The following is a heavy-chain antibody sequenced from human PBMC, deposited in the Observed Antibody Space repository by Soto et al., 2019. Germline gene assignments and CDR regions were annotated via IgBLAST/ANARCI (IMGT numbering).Heavy chain of an antibody. D-gene: IGHD3-3*01. V-gene: IGHV4-34*01. CDR2: INHSGST. Sequence: SETLSLTCAVYGGSFSGYYWSWIRQPPGKGLEWIGEINHSGSTNYNPSLKSRVTISVDTSKNQFSLKLSSVTAADTAVYYCARVSGYKRDDAFDIWGQGTRGT. J-gene: IGHJ3*02. CDR1: GGSFSGYY. CDR3: ARVSGYKRDDAFDI.